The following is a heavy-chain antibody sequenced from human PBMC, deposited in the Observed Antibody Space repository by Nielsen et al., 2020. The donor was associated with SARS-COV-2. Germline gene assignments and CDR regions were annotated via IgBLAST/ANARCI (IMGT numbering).Heavy chain of an antibody. D-gene: IGHD2-15*01. V-gene: IGHV3-21*01. CDR2: ISSSSSYI. Sequence: GGSLRLSCAAPGFTFSSYSMNWVRQAPGKGLEWVSSISSSSSYIYYADSVKGRFTISRDNAKNSLYLQMNSLRAEDTAVYYCARGYCSGGSCDYYYYGMDVWGQGTTVTVSS. J-gene: IGHJ6*02. CDR3: ARGYCSGGSCDYYYYGMDV. CDR1: GFTFSSYS.